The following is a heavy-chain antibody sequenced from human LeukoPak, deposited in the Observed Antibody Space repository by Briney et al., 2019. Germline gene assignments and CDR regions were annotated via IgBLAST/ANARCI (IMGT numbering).Heavy chain of an antibody. CDR3: ATYTHWVAGDV. D-gene: IGHD3-16*01. Sequence: PWGSLRLSCTAPGFTFSESWMSWVRQAPGKGLEWVANMNQDGSEKDYVDSVKGRFTISRDNARESLYLQMSSLRAEDTAVYYCATYTHWVAGDVWGHGTTVTVSS. CDR1: GFTFSESW. CDR2: MNQDGSEK. V-gene: IGHV3-7*02. J-gene: IGHJ6*02.